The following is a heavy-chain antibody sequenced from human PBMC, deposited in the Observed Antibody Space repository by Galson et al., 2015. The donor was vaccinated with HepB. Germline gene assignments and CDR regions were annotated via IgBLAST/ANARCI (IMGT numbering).Heavy chain of an antibody. Sequence: SVKVSCKASGYTFTSYAMHWVRQAPGQRLEWMGWINAGNGNTKYSQKFQGRVTITRDTSASTAYMELSSLRSEDTAVYYCARDLDYIWGSYVGYYFDYWGQGTLVTVSS. CDR1: GYTFTSYA. J-gene: IGHJ4*02. V-gene: IGHV1-3*01. D-gene: IGHD3-16*01. CDR3: ARDLDYIWGSYVGYYFDY. CDR2: INAGNGNT.